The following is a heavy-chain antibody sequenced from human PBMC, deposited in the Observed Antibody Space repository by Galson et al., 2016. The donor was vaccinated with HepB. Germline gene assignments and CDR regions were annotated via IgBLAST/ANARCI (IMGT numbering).Heavy chain of an antibody. CDR1: GDSINRYY. D-gene: IGHD2-15*01. CDR2: IYSSGKS. Sequence: SETLSLTCAVSGDSINRYYWSWIRQPAGKGLEWIGRIYSSGKSNYNPSLQSRVTMSVDTSKNQFSLKLNSVTAADTAVYYCARGHRYCSGPSCYPHDDWGQGVLVTVPS. CDR3: ARGHRYCSGPSCYPHDD. V-gene: IGHV4-4*07. J-gene: IGHJ4*02.